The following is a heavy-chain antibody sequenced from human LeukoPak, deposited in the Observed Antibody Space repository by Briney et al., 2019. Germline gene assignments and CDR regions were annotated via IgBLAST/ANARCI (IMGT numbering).Heavy chain of an antibody. J-gene: IGHJ4*02. Sequence: GGSLRLSCAASGFTFSSYGMHWVRQAPGKGLEWVAFIRYDGSNKYYADSVKGRFTISRDNAKNSLYLQMNNLRADDTAVYYCARLAGPRPGTYYFDFWGQGVQVTVSS. CDR1: GFTFSSYG. CDR2: IRYDGSNK. V-gene: IGHV3-30*02. D-gene: IGHD6-19*01. CDR3: ARLAGPRPGTYYFDF.